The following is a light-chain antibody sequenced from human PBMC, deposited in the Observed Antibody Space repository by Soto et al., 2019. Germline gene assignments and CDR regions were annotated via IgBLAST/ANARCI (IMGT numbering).Light chain of an antibody. CDR3: QTWGTGIHVV. Sequence: QSVLTQSPSASASLGASVKLTCTLSSGHSSYAIAWHQQQPEKGPRYLMKLDSDGSHTKGDAIPDRFSGSSSGAERYLTIASHKSEDEADYYCQTWGTGIHVVFGGGTKLTVL. CDR2: LDSDGSH. V-gene: IGLV4-69*01. J-gene: IGLJ2*01. CDR1: SGHSSYA.